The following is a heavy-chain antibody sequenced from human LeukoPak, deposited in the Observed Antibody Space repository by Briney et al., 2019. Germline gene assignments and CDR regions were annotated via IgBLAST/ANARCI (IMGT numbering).Heavy chain of an antibody. Sequence: ASVKVSCKASGYTFTSYGISWVRRAPGQGLEWMGWISAYNGNTNYAQKLQGRVTMTTGASTSTAYMELRSLRSDDTAVYYCARRVVPAAIRFHYYYYMDVWGKGTTVTVSS. CDR3: ARRVVPAAIRFHYYYYMDV. CDR1: GYTFTSYG. J-gene: IGHJ6*03. D-gene: IGHD2-2*02. CDR2: ISAYNGNT. V-gene: IGHV1-18*01.